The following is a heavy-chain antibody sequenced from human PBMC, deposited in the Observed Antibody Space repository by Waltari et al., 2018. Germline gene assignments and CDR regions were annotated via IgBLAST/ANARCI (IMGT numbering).Heavy chain of an antibody. CDR2: IITSTGNP. CDR1: GYIFTIYA. V-gene: IGHV7-4-1*02. J-gene: IGHJ5*02. Sequence: QVQLVQSGSELKKPGASVKISCKASGYIFTIYAINWGRQAPGQGLELMGWIITSTGNPTYAQGFTGRFVFSLDTSVSTAYLEINNLKAEDTAVYYCTREVVPAATIVVNWFDPWGQGTLVTVSS. CDR3: TREVVPAATIVVNWFDP. D-gene: IGHD2-2*01.